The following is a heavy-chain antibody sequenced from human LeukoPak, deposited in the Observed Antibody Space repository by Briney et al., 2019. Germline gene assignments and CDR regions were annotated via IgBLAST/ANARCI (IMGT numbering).Heavy chain of an antibody. J-gene: IGHJ2*01. CDR3: AKDRTVGASYWYSDL. CDR2: IWYDGSNK. Sequence: GGSLRLSCAASGFTFSSYGMHWVRQAPGKGLEWVAVIWYDGSNKYYADSVKGRFTISRDSSKNTLFLHMNTLRAEDTAIYYCAKDRTVGASYWYSDLWGRGTLVTVSS. CDR1: GFTFSSYG. D-gene: IGHD1-26*01. V-gene: IGHV3-33*06.